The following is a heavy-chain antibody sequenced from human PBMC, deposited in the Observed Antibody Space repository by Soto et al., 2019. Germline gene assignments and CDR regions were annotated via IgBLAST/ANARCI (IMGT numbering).Heavy chain of an antibody. CDR3: ARTIAIAVAGYFQH. V-gene: IGHV1-69*13. CDR1: GGTFSSYA. Sequence: SVKVSCKASGGTFSSYAISWVRQAPGQGLEWMGGIIPIFGTANYAQKFQGRVTITADESTSTAYMELSSLRSEDTAVYYCARTIAIAVAGYFQHWGQGTLVTVSS. CDR2: IIPIFGTA. D-gene: IGHD6-19*01. J-gene: IGHJ1*01.